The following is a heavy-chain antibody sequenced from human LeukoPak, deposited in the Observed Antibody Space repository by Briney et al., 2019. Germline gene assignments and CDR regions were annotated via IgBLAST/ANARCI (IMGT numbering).Heavy chain of an antibody. V-gene: IGHV5-51*01. CDR1: GYNSISSW. CDR2: IYPGNSDT. Sequence: GESLKISSECSGYNSISSWSCCVLRKPAKGLLWLGSIYPGNSDTNYSPSFQSRVTISADKSKSPSYLQWSTLKASDTAMYYCARPSGTYNRFDYWGQGTMVTVSS. J-gene: IGHJ4*02. D-gene: IGHD1-26*01. CDR3: ARPSGTYNRFDY.